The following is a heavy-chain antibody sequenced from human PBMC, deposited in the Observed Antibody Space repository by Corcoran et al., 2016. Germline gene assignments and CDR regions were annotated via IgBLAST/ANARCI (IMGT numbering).Heavy chain of an antibody. CDR1: GVSIRSSSYY. V-gene: IGHV4-39*07. D-gene: IGHD3-3*01. CDR3: ARDGVSGMDV. CDR2: IYYSGST. Sequence: QLQLQEWGPGLVKPSETLSLTRTVSGVSIRSSSYYWGWIRQPPGKGLEWIGSIYYSGSTNYNPSLKSRVTISVDTSKNQFSLKLSSVTAADTAVYYCARDGVSGMDVWGQGTTVTVSS. J-gene: IGHJ6*02.